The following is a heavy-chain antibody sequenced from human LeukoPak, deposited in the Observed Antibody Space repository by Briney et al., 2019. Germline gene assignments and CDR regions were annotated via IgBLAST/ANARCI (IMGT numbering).Heavy chain of an antibody. D-gene: IGHD3-10*01. Sequence: GGSLRLSCAASGFTFSNYGMHWVRQAPGKGLKWVAFIRFDGSNKFYADSAKGRFTISRDNSKNTLSLQMNSLRAEDAAVYYCAKEGAYFGSGSYIGHYMDVWGKGTTVTVSS. CDR2: IRFDGSNK. CDR3: AKEGAYFGSGSYIGHYMDV. CDR1: GFTFSNYG. V-gene: IGHV3-30*02. J-gene: IGHJ6*03.